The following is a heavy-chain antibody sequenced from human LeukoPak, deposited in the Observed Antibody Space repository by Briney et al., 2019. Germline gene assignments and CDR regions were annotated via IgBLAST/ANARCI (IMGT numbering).Heavy chain of an antibody. V-gene: IGHV4-31*03. Sequence: PSETLSLTCSVFGGSISSGSHFWSWIRQLPGKGLEWLGYVGYSGTIYYNSSLESRLTLSVDTSNSQFSLDLRSMTAADTAVYYCARGRLARIPYFDSWGQGALVAVSS. J-gene: IGHJ4*02. CDR1: GGSISSGSHF. CDR3: ARGRLARIPYFDS. D-gene: IGHD6-19*01. CDR2: VGYSGTI.